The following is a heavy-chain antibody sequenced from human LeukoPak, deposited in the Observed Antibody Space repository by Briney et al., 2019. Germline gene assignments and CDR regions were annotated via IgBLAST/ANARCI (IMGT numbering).Heavy chain of an antibody. CDR2: IYHSGST. V-gene: IGHV4-59*01. J-gene: IGHJ5*02. CDR1: GGSISTYY. Sequence: SETLSLTCTVSGGSISTYYWNWIRQPPGKGLEWIGYIYHSGSTNYNPSLQSRVTISVDTSKNQFSLNLNSVTAADTAVYYCARVEGGCSRTSCYFDPWGQGTLVTVSS. D-gene: IGHD2-2*01. CDR3: ARVEGGCSRTSCYFDP.